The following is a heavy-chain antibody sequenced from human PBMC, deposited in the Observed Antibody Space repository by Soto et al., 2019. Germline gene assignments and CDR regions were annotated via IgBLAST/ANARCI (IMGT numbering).Heavy chain of an antibody. CDR2: IWFEGSKK. Sequence: QMQLVESGGGVVQPGRSLRLSCAASGFTCRSYGIHWVRQAPGKGLEWVALIWFEGSKKYYVDSVKGRFAVSRDNSKNTLYLQMNSLRVEDTAVYYCARDRLVPYGYGMDVWGQGTTVTVSS. CDR3: ARDRLVPYGYGMDV. CDR1: GFTCRSYG. D-gene: IGHD2-2*01. V-gene: IGHV3-33*01. J-gene: IGHJ6*02.